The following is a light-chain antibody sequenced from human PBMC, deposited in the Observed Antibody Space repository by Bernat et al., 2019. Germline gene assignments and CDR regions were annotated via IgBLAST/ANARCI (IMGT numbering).Light chain of an antibody. CDR2: DVS. CDR3: SSYTTSSTRL. J-gene: IGLJ2*01. V-gene: IGLV2-14*01. CDR1: SGDVGAYKF. Sequence: QSARTQPASVSGSPGQSITISCTGTSGDVGAYKFVSWYQQHPGKAPKLIIYDVSDRPSGVSDRFSGSKSGNTASLTISGLQAEDEADYYCSSYTTSSTRLFGGGTKLTVL.